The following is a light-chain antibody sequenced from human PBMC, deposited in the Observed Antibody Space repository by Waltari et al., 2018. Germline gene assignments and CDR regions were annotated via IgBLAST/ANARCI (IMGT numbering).Light chain of an antibody. CDR1: NSNIGTNA. CDR2: SNA. V-gene: IGLV1-44*01. J-gene: IGLJ3*02. Sequence: QSVLTQTPSASGTPGQRVTISCSGNNSNIGTNAVNWYQHLPGTAPKLLIYSNAERPPGVPDRLSGSKSGTSASLAISGLQSEDEANYYCAAWDDSLVGWVFGGGTKLTVL. CDR3: AAWDDSLVGWV.